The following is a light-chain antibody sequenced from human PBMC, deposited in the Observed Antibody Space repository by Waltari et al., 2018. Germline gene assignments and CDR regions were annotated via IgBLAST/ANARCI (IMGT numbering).Light chain of an antibody. CDR1: SSDIITYNY. J-gene: IGLJ2*01. CDR3: SANIGRNNHVI. V-gene: IGLV2-8*01. Sequence: QSALTQPPSASGSPGQSVTISCTGTSSDIITYNYVSWYQHHPGKAPKLMIYEVNSRPSGFPDRFSGSMSGNTAALTVSGLQAEDEADYYCSANIGRNNHVIFGGGTKLTVL. CDR2: EVN.